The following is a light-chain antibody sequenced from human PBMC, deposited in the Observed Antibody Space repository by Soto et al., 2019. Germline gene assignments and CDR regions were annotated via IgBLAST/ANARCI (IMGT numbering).Light chain of an antibody. Sequence: ALTQPPSASGSPGQSVTISCTGTSSDVGGYNYISWYQHHPGKAPKLMIYEVSQRPSGVPDRFSGSKSGNTASLTVSGLQAEDEADYYCTSYAGSNNRGVFGSGTKVTVL. CDR1: SSDVGGYNY. CDR2: EVS. J-gene: IGLJ1*01. CDR3: TSYAGSNNRGV. V-gene: IGLV2-8*01.